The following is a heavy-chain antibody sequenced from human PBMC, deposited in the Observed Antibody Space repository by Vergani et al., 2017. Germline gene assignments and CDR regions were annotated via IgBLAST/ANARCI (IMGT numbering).Heavy chain of an antibody. CDR2: IYYSGST. V-gene: IGHV4-39*01. D-gene: IGHD2-15*01. CDR3: ARVRRIYCSGGSCYEVYYYYMDV. Sequence: QLQLQESGPGLVKPSETLSLTCTVSGGSISSSSYYWGWIRQPPGKGLEWIGSIYYSGSTYYNPSLKSRVTISVDTSKNQFSLKLSSVTAADTAVYYCARVRRIYCSGGSCYEVYYYYMDVWGKGTTVTVSS. J-gene: IGHJ6*03. CDR1: GGSISSSSYY.